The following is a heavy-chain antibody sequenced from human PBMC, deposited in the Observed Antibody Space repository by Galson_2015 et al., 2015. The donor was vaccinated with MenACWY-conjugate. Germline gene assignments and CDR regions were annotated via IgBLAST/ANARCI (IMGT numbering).Heavy chain of an antibody. CDR3: ARVWRSVVWTTVTPSLYYFDY. CDR2: IYHSGST. D-gene: IGHD4-17*01. CDR1: GGSISSSNW. V-gene: IGHV4-4*02. Sequence: ETLSLTCAVSGGSISSSNWWSWVRQPPGQGLEWIGEIYHSGSTNYNPSLKSRVTISVDKSKNQFSLKLSSVTAADTAVYYCARVWRSVVWTTVTPSLYYFDYWGQGTLVTVSS. J-gene: IGHJ4*02.